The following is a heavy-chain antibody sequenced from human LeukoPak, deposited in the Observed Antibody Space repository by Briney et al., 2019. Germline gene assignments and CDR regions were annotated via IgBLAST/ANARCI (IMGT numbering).Heavy chain of an antibody. V-gene: IGHV3-9*01. Sequence: GRSLRLSCAASGFTFDDYAMHWVRQAPGKGLEWVSGISWNSGSIGYADSVKGRFTISRDNAKNSLYLQMNSLRAEDTALYYCAKGWAARIQFPLDYWGQGTLVTVSS. CDR2: ISWNSGSI. D-gene: IGHD2-15*01. CDR3: AKGWAARIQFPLDY. J-gene: IGHJ4*02. CDR1: GFTFDDYA.